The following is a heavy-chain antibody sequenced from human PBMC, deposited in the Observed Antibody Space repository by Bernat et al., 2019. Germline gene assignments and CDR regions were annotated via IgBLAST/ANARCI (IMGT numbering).Heavy chain of an antibody. D-gene: IGHD3-22*01. CDR1: GFTFSSYG. V-gene: IGHV3-30*18. J-gene: IGHJ4*02. CDR3: AKDLTGVVVIEGPDY. CDR2: ISYDGSNK. Sequence: QVQLVESGGGVVQPGRSLRPSCAASGFTFSSYGMHWVRQAPGKGLEWVAVISYDGSNKYYADSVKGRFTISRDNSKNTLYLQMNSLRAEDTAVYYCAKDLTGVVVIEGPDYWGQGTLVTVSS.